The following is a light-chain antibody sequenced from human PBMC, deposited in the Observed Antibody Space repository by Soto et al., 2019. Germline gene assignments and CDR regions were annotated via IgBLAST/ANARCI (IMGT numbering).Light chain of an antibody. CDR2: DVS. CDR1: SSDVGGYNY. J-gene: IGLJ1*01. CDR3: SSYTRSSTPGV. V-gene: IGLV2-14*01. Sequence: QSVLTQPASVSGSPRQSITISCTGTSSDVGGYNYVSWYQQHPGKAPKLMIYDVSNRPSGVSNRFSGSKSGNTASLTISGLQAEDEADYYCSSYTRSSTPGVFGTGTKVTVL.